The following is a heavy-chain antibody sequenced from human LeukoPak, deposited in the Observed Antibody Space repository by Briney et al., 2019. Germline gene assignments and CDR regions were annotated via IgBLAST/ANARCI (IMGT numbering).Heavy chain of an antibody. V-gene: IGHV4-59*08. CDR1: GGSISTYS. CDR3: AKSNGYGLVDI. Sequence: SETLSLTCTVSGGSISTYSWNWIRQPPGKGLEWIGYIYYSEKTNYNPSLKSRVTISVDTSRNQFSLKLNSVTAADTAVYYCAKSNGYGLVDIWGQGTMVTVSS. J-gene: IGHJ3*02. CDR2: IYYSEKT. D-gene: IGHD3-10*01.